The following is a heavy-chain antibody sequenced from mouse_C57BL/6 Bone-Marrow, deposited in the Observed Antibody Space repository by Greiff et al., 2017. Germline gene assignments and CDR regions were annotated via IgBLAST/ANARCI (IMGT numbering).Heavy chain of an antibody. J-gene: IGHJ4*01. CDR3: AFDYPYAMDY. CDR1: GYTFTSYW. CDR2: IHPNGGST. Sequence: VQLQQPGAELVKPGASVKLSCKASGYTFTSYWMHWVKQRPGQGLEWIGMIHPNGGSTNYNEKFKSKATLTVDKSSSTAYMQLSSLTSEDSAVYYCAFDYPYAMDYWGQGTSVTVSS. V-gene: IGHV1-64*01. D-gene: IGHD2-4*01.